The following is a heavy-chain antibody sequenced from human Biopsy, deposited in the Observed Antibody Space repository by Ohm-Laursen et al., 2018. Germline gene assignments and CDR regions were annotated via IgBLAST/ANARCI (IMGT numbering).Heavy chain of an antibody. CDR2: IYYSVMT. CDR1: GDSVTKYY. J-gene: IGHJ6*02. D-gene: IGHD4-11*01. Sequence: GTLSLTCTVSGDSVTKYYWSWIRQPPGKGLEWIGHIYYSVMTNYNPSLQSRVSISVDTSRNQVSLTLSFVTAADTAVYYCARDSGILNYGNFKYYHYYGMDVWGQGTKVTVSS. V-gene: IGHV4-59*02. CDR3: ARDSGILNYGNFKYYHYYGMDV.